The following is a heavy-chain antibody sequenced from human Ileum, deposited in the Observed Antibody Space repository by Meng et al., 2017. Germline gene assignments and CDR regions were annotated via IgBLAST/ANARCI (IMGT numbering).Heavy chain of an antibody. D-gene: IGHD2-2*01. J-gene: IGHJ2*01. V-gene: IGHV4-4*07. CDR1: GGSISNYY. Sequence: QVQLQESGPVLVKPSETLSLPCQVSGGSISNYYWSWIRQPAGKGLEWIGRIYASVSTNYNPSLKTRITMSVDTSKSQFSLKLTSITAADTAVYYCVRDGSSSSGGTLWGRGTLVTVSS. CDR2: IYASVST. CDR3: VRDGSSSSGGTL.